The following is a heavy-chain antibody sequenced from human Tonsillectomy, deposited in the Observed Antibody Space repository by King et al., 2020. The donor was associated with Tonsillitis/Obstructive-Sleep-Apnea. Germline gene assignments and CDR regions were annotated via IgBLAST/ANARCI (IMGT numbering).Heavy chain of an antibody. CDR2: INHSGST. Sequence: VQLQQWGAGLLKPSETLSLTCAVYGGSFSGYYWSWIRQPPGKGLEWIGEINHSGSTTYNPSLKSRVTISVDTSKNQFSLKWSSVTAADTAVYYCARGDIVVVPAAMVYYYYMDVWGKGTTVTVSS. V-gene: IGHV4-34*01. D-gene: IGHD2-2*01. CDR3: ARGDIVVVPAAMVYYYYMDV. CDR1: GGSFSGYY. J-gene: IGHJ6*03.